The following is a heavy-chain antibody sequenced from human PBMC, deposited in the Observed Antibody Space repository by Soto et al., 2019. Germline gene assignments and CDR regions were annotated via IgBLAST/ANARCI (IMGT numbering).Heavy chain of an antibody. CDR3: TRGPRATSAGTSAH. V-gene: IGHV3-74*01. CDR2: IYNDGTYA. J-gene: IGHJ4*02. D-gene: IGHD6-13*01. Sequence: GGSLRLSCAGSGFTFKMNLMHWVRPVPGKGPVWVARIYNDGTYADYADSVKGRFTISRDNAKDTLYLQMNDLRAEDSALYHCTRGPRATSAGTSAHWGQGTLVTVSS. CDR1: GFTFKMNL.